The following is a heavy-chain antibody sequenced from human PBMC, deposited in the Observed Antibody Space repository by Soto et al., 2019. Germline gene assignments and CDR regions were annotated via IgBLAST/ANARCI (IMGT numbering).Heavy chain of an antibody. CDR3: AREAMTTVTTSKYYYYYGMDV. D-gene: IGHD4-17*01. CDR1: GFTFSSCS. V-gene: IGHV3-48*02. CDR2: ISSSSTI. Sequence: PGGSLRLSCAASGFTFSSCSMNWVRQAPGKGLEWVSYISSSSTIYYADSVKGRFTISRDNAKNSLYLQMNSLRDEDTAVYYCAREAMTTVTTSKYYYYYGMDVWGQGTTVTVSS. J-gene: IGHJ6*02.